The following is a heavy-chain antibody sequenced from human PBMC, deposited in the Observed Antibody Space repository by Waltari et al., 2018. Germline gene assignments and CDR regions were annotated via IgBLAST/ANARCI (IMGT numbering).Heavy chain of an antibody. CDR2: ISGSGGTT. Sequence: EVELLESGGDLVQRGGSLRLSCVASGVTLRTYAMSWVRQSPGKGLEWVSSISGSGGTTDYAESVKGRFTVSRDNSRNTLYLQLRSLGTEDTAVYYCAKGRESSVWFLYHYYFMDVWGRGTTVTVSS. J-gene: IGHJ6*03. CDR1: GVTLRTYA. CDR3: AKGRESSVWFLYHYYFMDV. D-gene: IGHD6-19*01. V-gene: IGHV3-23*01.